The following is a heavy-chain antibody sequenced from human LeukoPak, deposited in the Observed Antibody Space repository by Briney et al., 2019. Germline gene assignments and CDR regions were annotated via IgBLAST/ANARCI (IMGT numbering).Heavy chain of an antibody. Sequence: GGSLRLSCAASGFSFSSYEMKWVRQAPGKGREWVSYISSSSSTIYYADSVKGRFTISRDNAKNSPYLQMNSLRAEDTAVYYCARILYGDYDWYFDLWGRGTLVTVSS. J-gene: IGHJ2*01. CDR3: ARILYGDYDWYFDL. CDR2: ISSSSSTI. CDR1: GFSFSSYE. V-gene: IGHV3-48*04. D-gene: IGHD4-17*01.